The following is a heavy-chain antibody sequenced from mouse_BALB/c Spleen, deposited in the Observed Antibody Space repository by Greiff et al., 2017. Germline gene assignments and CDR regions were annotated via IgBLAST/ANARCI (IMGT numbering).Heavy chain of an antibody. CDR1: GFTFSSYA. D-gene: IGHD1-1*01. CDR2: ISSGGST. CDR3: ARGGTVVATDWYFDV. Sequence: EVHLVESGGGLVKPGGSLKLSCAASGFTFSSYAMSWVRQTPEKRLEWVASISSGGSTYYPDSVKGRFTISRDNARNILYLQMSSLRSEDTAMYYCARGGTVVATDWYFDVWGAGTTVTVSS. V-gene: IGHV5-6-5*01. J-gene: IGHJ1*01.